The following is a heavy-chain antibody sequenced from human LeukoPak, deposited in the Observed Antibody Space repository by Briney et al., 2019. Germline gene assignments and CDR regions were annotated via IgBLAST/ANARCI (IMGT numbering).Heavy chain of an antibody. J-gene: IGHJ4*02. CDR2: ISSSGSTI. Sequence: MTGGSLRLSCAASGFTFSDYYMSWIRQAPGKGLEWVSNISSSGSTIYYADSVKGRFTISRDNAKNSLYLQMNSLRAEDTAVYYCARGALAEXYFDYWGQGTLVTVSS. V-gene: IGHV3-11*01. CDR3: ARGALAEXYFDY. CDR1: GFTFSDYY. D-gene: IGHD1-26*01.